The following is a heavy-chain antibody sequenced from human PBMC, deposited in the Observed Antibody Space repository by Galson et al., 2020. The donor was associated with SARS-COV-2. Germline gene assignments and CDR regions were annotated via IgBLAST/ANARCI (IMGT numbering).Heavy chain of an antibody. CDR1: CGSISSSIYY. CDR2: SYYNGST. Sequence: SETLSPPCTFSCGSISSSIYYGGRTRQPPVKGLEWIGSSYYNGSTYYNPSLKSRVTISVDTSKNQFSLKLSSVTAADTAVYYCRLWWNSRGIDYWGQGTLVTV. D-gene: IGHD2-21*01. CDR3: RLWWNSRGIDY. V-gene: IGHV4-39*01. J-gene: IGHJ4*02.